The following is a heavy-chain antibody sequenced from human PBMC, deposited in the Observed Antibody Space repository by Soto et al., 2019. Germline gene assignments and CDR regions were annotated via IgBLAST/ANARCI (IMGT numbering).Heavy chain of an antibody. Sequence: GGSLRLSCAASGFTFSSYSMNWVRQAPGKGLEWVSYISSSSSTIYYADSVKGRFTISRDNAKNSLYLQMNSLRAEDTAVYYCARDGAVVAYYMDVWGKGTTATVSS. V-gene: IGHV3-48*01. CDR3: ARDGAVVAYYMDV. CDR2: ISSSSSTI. CDR1: GFTFSSYS. D-gene: IGHD2-2*01. J-gene: IGHJ6*03.